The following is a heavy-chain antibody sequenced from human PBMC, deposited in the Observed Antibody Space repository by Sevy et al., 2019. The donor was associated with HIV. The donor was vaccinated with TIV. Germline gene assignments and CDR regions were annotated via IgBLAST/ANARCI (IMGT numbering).Heavy chain of an antibody. V-gene: IGHV4-39*01. CDR3: AGRRDYCGGDCLHLDL. CDR1: GDSISSKNDY. CDR2: FDYSGNT. Sequence: SETLSLTCTVSGDSISSKNDYWAWLRQPPGRGLEWVGDFDYSGNTDSNPSLTGRATSSVDTSKNQFSLKVTSVTAADTAVYYCAGRRDYCGGDCLHLDLWGQGILVTVSS. D-gene: IGHD2-21*01. J-gene: IGHJ4*02.